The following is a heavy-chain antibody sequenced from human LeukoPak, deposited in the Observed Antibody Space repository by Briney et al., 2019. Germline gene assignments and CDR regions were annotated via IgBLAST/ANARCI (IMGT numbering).Heavy chain of an antibody. D-gene: IGHD1-1*01. CDR2: IYHTGDT. CDR1: GHSISFGYY. CDR3: ARRRWASSNVDY. J-gene: IGHJ4*02. V-gene: IGHV4-38-2*01. Sequence: SETLSLTCDVSGHSISFGYYWGWIRQSPGKGLEWIGSIYHTGDTYYNPSLKSRVTISIDTSKNQFSLKVNSVTAADTAVYYCARRRWASSNVDYWGQGTLVTVSS.